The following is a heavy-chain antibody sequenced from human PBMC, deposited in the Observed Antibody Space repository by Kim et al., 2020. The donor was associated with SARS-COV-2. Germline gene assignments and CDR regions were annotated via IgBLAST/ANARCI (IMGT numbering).Heavy chain of an antibody. D-gene: IGHD3-16*01. CDR1: GFTFDDYA. CDR2: ISWNSGSI. V-gene: IGHV3-9*01. CDR3: AKDSSQGALDY. J-gene: IGHJ4*02. Sequence: GGSLRLSCAASGFTFDDYAMHWVRQAPGRGLEWVSGISWNSGSIGYADSVKGRFTISRDNAKNSLYLQMNSLRAEDTALYYCAKDSSQGALDYWGQGTLVTVSS.